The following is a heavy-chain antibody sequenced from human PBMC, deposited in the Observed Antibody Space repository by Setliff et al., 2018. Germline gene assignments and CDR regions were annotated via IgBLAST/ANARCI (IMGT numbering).Heavy chain of an antibody. J-gene: IGHJ4*02. Sequence: ASVKVSCKASGHTFITFGISWVRQAPGQGLEWMGWISAYSDDTKYAEKFQGRVTMTMDTSTGTAFMELRSLRSDDTAVYYCARGRDFWSGYLVYWGQGTLVTVSS. CDR2: ISAYSDDT. D-gene: IGHD3-3*01. CDR1: GHTFITFG. CDR3: ARGRDFWSGYLVY. V-gene: IGHV1-18*01.